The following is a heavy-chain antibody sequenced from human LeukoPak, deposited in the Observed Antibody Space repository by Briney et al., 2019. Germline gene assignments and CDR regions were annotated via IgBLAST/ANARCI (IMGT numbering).Heavy chain of an antibody. CDR2: IRYDGSKK. V-gene: IGHV3-30*02. CDR3: ARDGVAAGIQY. D-gene: IGHD6-13*01. J-gene: IGHJ4*02. CDR1: GFTFSRYG. Sequence: GGSLRLSCAAFGFTFSRYGMHWVRQAPGKGLEWVAFIRYDGSKKYYADSVKGRFTISRDNAKNSLYLQMNSLRAEDTAVYYCARDGVAAGIQYWGQGTLVTVSS.